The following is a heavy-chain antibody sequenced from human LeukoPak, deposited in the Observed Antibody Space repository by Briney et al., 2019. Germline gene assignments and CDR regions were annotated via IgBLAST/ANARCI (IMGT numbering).Heavy chain of an antibody. CDR1: GGSISSSNW. V-gene: IGHV4-4*02. CDR2: IYHSGST. CDR3: ARGKLRYFDWSSEYFQH. Sequence: SETLSLTCAVSGGSISSSNWWSWVRQPPGKGLEWIGEIYHSGSTNYNPSLKSRVTISVDTSKNQFSLKLSSVTAADTAVYYCARGKLRYFDWSSEYFQHWGQGTLVTVSS. D-gene: IGHD3-9*01. J-gene: IGHJ1*01.